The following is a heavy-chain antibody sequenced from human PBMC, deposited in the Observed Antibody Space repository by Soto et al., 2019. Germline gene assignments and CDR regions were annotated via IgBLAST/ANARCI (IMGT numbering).Heavy chain of an antibody. Sequence: QVQLVQSGAEVKKPGSSVKVSCKASGATFNNHAFSWVRQAPGQGLEWMGGIIPLYGTPNYAQKFQGRVTITADEFTGTAYTELSSLRSEDTAVYYCATHDSSGWYGYFQRWGQGTLVTVSS. CDR3: ATHDSSGWYGYFQR. J-gene: IGHJ1*01. CDR1: GATFNNHA. D-gene: IGHD6-19*01. CDR2: IIPLYGTP. V-gene: IGHV1-69*01.